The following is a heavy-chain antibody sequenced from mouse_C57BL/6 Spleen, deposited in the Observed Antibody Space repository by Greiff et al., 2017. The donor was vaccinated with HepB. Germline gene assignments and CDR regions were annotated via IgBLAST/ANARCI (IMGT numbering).Heavy chain of an antibody. J-gene: IGHJ3*01. CDR3: SRSSDYVSSTSFAY. Sequence: QVQLQQSGPELVKPGASVKISCKTSGYAFSSSWMNWVKQRPGKGLEWIGRIYPGDGDTNYNGKFKGKATLTADKSSSTAYMQLSSLTSEDSAVYFCSRSSDYVSSTSFAYCGEGTLVSVSA. V-gene: IGHV1-82*01. D-gene: IGHD2-4*01. CDR1: GYAFSSSW. CDR2: IYPGDGDT.